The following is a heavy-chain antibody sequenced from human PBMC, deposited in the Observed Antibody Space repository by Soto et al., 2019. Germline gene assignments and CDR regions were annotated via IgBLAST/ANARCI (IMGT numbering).Heavy chain of an antibody. V-gene: IGHV3-48*02. CDR2: ISSSSSTI. CDR1: GVPFGGHS. D-gene: IGHD3-3*02. J-gene: IGHJ6*03. Sequence: RPQRLPCSATGVPFGGHSLNRVVQAPGKGLEWVSYISSSSSTIYYADSLKGRFTISRDNAKNSLYLQMNSLRDEDLFVYNYAGVRECNGVLAFWGK. CDR3: AGVRECNGVLAF.